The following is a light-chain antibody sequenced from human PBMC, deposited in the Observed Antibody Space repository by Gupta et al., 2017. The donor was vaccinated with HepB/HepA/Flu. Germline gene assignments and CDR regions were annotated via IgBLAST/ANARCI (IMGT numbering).Light chain of an antibody. CDR3: QQYGGAPRT. CDR1: QSVTTN. CDR2: GAS. V-gene: IGKV3-20*01. Sequence: EIVFMQSPGTLSLSPGERATLSCRATQSVTTNLAWYQQNPGQAPRLLIYGASNRAAGVPDRFSGRGSGTDFILTISRLEPEDFAVYYCQQYGGAPRTFGQGTKVETK. J-gene: IGKJ1*01.